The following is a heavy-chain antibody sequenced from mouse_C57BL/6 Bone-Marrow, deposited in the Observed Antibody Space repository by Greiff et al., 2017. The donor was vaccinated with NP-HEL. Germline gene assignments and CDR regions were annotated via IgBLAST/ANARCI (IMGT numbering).Heavy chain of an antibody. CDR1: GFTFSDYY. D-gene: IGHD1-1*01. J-gene: IGHJ4*01. CDR3: ARHAVATGYAMDY. Sequence: EVMLVESGAGLVQPGGSLKLSCAASGFTFSDYYMYWVRQTPEKRLEWIGYISPGGGSTYYPDTLKGRFTISGDNATNTLYLQMSRLKSEDTAMYYCARHAVATGYAMDYWGQGTSVTVSS. CDR2: ISPGGGST. V-gene: IGHV5-12*01.